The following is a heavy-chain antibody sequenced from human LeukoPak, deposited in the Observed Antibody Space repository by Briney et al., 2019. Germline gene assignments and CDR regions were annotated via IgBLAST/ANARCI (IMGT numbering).Heavy chain of an antibody. D-gene: IGHD4-11*01. CDR1: SGSFSAYY. V-gene: IGHV4-34*01. Sequence: SETLSLTCAVYSGSFSAYYWSWIRQPPGKGLEWIGEINHSGSTNYNPSLESRVTVLVDKSKNQLSLQLRSVTAADTAVYYCARGRENYSRAGFGYWAQGTLVTVSS. J-gene: IGHJ4*02. CDR2: INHSGST. CDR3: ARGRENYSRAGFGY.